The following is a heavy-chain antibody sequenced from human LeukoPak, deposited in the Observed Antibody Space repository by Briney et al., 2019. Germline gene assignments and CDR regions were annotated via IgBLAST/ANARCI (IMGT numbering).Heavy chain of an antibody. J-gene: IGHJ5*02. CDR2: IYYSGST. D-gene: IGHD6-19*01. CDR1: GGSISSYY. Sequence: PSETLSLTCTVAGGSISSYYWSWIRQPPGKGLEWIGYIYYSGSTNYNPSLKSRVTISVDTSKNQFSLKLSSVTAADTAVYYCARHGYSSGSLAWFDPWGQGILVTVSS. V-gene: IGHV4-59*01. CDR3: ARHGYSSGSLAWFDP.